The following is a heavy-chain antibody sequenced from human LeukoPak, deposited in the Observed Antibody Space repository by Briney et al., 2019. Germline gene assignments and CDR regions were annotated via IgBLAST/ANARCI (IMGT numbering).Heavy chain of an antibody. Sequence: GGSLRLSCAASGFTFSSHAMSWVRQAPGKGLEWVSAISGSGGSTYYAGSVKGRFTISRDNSKNTLYLQMNSLRAEDTAVYYCAKAALPYDYGDYCDYWGQGTLVTVSS. J-gene: IGHJ4*02. CDR1: GFTFSSHA. D-gene: IGHD4-17*01. V-gene: IGHV3-23*01. CDR2: ISGSGGST. CDR3: AKAALPYDYGDYCDY.